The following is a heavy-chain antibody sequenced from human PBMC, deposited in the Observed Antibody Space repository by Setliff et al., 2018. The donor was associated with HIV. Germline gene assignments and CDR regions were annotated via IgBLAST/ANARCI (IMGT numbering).Heavy chain of an antibody. CDR3: ARGYPGIAVAGLTYYYYYYMDV. CDR1: GGSISTYY. V-gene: IGHV4-59*01. Sequence: PSETLSLTCTVSGGSISTYYRSWIRQPPGKGLEWIGYIYYSGSSNHNPSLESRVTISVDTSKNQFSLKLSSVTAADTAVYYCARGYPGIAVAGLTYYYYYYMDVWGKGTTVTVSS. CDR2: IYYSGSS. J-gene: IGHJ6*03. D-gene: IGHD6-19*01.